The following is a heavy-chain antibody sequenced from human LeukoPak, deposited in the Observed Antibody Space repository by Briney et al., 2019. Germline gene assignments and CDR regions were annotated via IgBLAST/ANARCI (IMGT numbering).Heavy chain of an antibody. J-gene: IGHJ4*02. CDR3: ARDHPGY. CDR1: GFTFSTYA. V-gene: IGHV3-30*04. CDR2: ISYDGNNE. Sequence: GGSLRLSCAASGFTFSTYAMHWVRQAPGKGLEWVALISYDGNNEYYADSVKGRFTISRDNSKNTLYLQMNSLRPEDTAVYYCARDHPGYWGQGTLVTVSS.